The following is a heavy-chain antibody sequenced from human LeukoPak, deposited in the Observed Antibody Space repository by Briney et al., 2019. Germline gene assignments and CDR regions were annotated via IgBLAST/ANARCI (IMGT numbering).Heavy chain of an antibody. J-gene: IGHJ4*02. CDR1: GFTFSSYA. CDR3: ASSLTRTFDY. V-gene: IGHV3-30*04. D-gene: IGHD3-3*01. CDR2: ISYDGSNK. Sequence: QPGGSLRLSCAASGFTFSSYAMHWVRQAPGKGLEWVAVISYDGSNKYYADSVKGQFTISRDNSKNTLYLQMNSLRAEGTAVYYCASSLTRTFDYWGQGTLVTVSS.